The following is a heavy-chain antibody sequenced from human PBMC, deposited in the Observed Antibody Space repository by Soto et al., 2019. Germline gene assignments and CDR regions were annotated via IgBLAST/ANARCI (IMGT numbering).Heavy chain of an antibody. J-gene: IGHJ4*02. CDR3: ATSPLYLGEIYFDY. Sequence: PSETLSLTCTVSGGSIRSYDWSWIRQPPGKGLEWIGYMYYSGSTNYNPSLKSRVTISVDTSKNQFSLKLNSVAAADTAVYYCATSPLYLGEIYFDYWGKGTLVTVSS. CDR1: GGSIRSYD. D-gene: IGHD3-16*01. V-gene: IGHV4-59*01. CDR2: MYYSGST.